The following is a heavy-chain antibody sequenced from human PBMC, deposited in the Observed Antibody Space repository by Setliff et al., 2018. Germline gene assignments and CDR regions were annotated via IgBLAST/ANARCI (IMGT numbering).Heavy chain of an antibody. Sequence: PGGFPRLSCAASGFTFSTYGLNWVRQAPGKGLEWISYLNNDGTTIYYADSVRGRFTISRDNARDSLYLQMNSLRAEDTAVYYCASLFSGWYLGYWGQGTLVTVSS. CDR1: GFTFSTYG. CDR3: ASLFSGWYLGY. J-gene: IGHJ4*02. V-gene: IGHV3-48*04. CDR2: LNNDGTTI. D-gene: IGHD6-19*01.